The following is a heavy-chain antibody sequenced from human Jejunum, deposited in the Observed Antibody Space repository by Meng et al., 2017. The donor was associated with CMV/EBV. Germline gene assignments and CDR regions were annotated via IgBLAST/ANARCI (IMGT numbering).Heavy chain of an antibody. J-gene: IGHJ6*02. CDR2: TSTYNDNT. V-gene: IGHV1-18*01. Sequence: TFSSYGISWVRQAPGQGLEWMGRTSTYNDNTYYVQKLQGRVTMTTDTSASTAYMELRSLRADDTAVYYCARGSGYYDFWSGYEGMDVWGQGTTVTVSS. CDR3: ARGSGYYDFWSGYEGMDV. D-gene: IGHD3-3*01. CDR1: TFSSYG.